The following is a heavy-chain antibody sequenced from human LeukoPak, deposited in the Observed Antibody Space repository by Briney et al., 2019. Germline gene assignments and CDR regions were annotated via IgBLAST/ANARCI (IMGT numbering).Heavy chain of an antibody. Sequence: SETLSLTCAVYGGSFSGYYWSWIRQPPGKGLEWIGEINHSGSTNYNPSLKSRVTISVDTSKNQFSLKLSSVTAADTAVYYCARHPTLAYCGCDCEYYFDYWGQGTLVTVSS. CDR3: ARHPTLAYCGCDCEYYFDY. V-gene: IGHV4-34*01. CDR2: INHSGST. J-gene: IGHJ4*02. D-gene: IGHD2-21*02. CDR1: GGSFSGYY.